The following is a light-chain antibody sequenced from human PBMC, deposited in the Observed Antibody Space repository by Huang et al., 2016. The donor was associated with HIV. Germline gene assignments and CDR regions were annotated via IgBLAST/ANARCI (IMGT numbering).Light chain of an antibody. CDR1: QSVLYSSNNKNY. J-gene: IGKJ2*01. CDR3: QQYYSSPRA. Sequence: DIVMTQSPDSLSVSLGERATINCKSSQSVLYSSNNKNYLAWYQQKPGQPPKLRIYWASTRESGVPDRFTGGGSGTDFTLTISSLQAEDVAVYYCQQYYSSPRAFGQGTKLEI. V-gene: IGKV4-1*01. CDR2: WAS.